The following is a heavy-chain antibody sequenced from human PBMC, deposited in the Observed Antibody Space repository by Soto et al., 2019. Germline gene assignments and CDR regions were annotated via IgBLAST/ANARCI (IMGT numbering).Heavy chain of an antibody. CDR2: IYYSGST. CDR1: GGSISSGGYY. J-gene: IGHJ4*02. Sequence: SETHSLTYTVSGGSISSGGYYWSWIRQHPGKGLEWIGYIYYSGSTYYNPSLKSRVTISVDTSKNQFSLKLSSVTAADTAVYYCARGIYYDFWSGYAGYFDYWGQGTLVTVSS. V-gene: IGHV4-31*03. CDR3: ARGIYYDFWSGYAGYFDY. D-gene: IGHD3-3*01.